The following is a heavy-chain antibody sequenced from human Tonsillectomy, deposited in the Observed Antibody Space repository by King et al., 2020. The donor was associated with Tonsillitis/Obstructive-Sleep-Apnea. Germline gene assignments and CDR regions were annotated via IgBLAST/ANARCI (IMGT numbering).Heavy chain of an antibody. CDR1: GFTFSNYA. V-gene: IGHV3-23*04. Sequence: VQLVESGGGLVQPGGSLRLSCAASGFTFSNYAMTWVRQAPGKGLEWVSGISGGGGNIYFPVSVKGRFTISRDNSKNTLYLQMNSLGAEDTAVYYCAKGTIFGVAAYFDYWGQGTLVTVSS. D-gene: IGHD3-3*01. J-gene: IGHJ4*02. CDR2: ISGGGGNI. CDR3: AKGTIFGVAAYFDY.